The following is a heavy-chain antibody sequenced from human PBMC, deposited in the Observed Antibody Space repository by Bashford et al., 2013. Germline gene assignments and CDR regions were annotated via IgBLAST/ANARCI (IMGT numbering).Heavy chain of an antibody. Sequence: SETLSLKCAVYGGSFSGFYWTWIRQPPGKGLEWIGEISHNGSTNYIPSLKSRVTISLDTSKNQFSLRLTSVTAADTAVYYCARGHGTWDFWSGPSPSWGQGTLVTVSS. CDR2: ISHNGST. CDR1: GGSFSGFY. D-gene: IGHD3-3*01. V-gene: IGHV4-34*01. J-gene: IGHJ4*02. CDR3: ARGHGTWDFWSGPSPS.